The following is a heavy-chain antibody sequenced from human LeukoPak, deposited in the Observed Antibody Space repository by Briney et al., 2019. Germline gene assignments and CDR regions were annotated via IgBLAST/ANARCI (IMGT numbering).Heavy chain of an antibody. CDR1: GFTFSSYW. D-gene: IGHD3-16*01. Sequence: GGSLRLACAASGFTFSSYWMNWARQAPGKGLEWVASINHNGNVNYYVDSVTGRLSISRDNAKHSLYLQMSNLRAEDTAVYFCARGGGLDVWGQGATVTVSS. CDR3: ARGGGLDV. J-gene: IGHJ6*02. V-gene: IGHV3-7*03. CDR2: INHNGNVN.